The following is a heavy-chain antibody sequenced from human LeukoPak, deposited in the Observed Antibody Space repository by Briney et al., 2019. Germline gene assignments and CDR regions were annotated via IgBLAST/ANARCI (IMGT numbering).Heavy chain of an antibody. J-gene: IGHJ4*02. Sequence: PSETLSLTCTVSGFSIITNDYHWGWIRQPPGKGLEWIGTISYTGSTYYHPSLKSRVTMSVDTSKNQFSLWLSSVTAADTSVYYCARLSAAGTISVDSWGQGTLVTVYS. D-gene: IGHD6-13*01. CDR3: ARLSAAGTISVDS. CDR2: ISYTGST. V-gene: IGHV4-39*01. CDR1: GFSIITNDYH.